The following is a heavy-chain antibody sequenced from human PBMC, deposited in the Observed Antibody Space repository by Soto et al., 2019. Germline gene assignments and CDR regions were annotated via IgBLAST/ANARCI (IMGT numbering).Heavy chain of an antibody. CDR1: GFTFSNYS. CDR3: TTDSYFTLKVVRFDY. J-gene: IGHJ4*01. V-gene: IGHV3-48*01. CDR2: ISSSSGSI. D-gene: IGHD3-22*01. Sequence: GGSLRLSCAASGFTFSNYSMNWVRQTPGKGLEWVSYISSSSGSIYYADSVKGRFTISRDNAKNSLYLQMNSLKTEDTAVYYCTTDSYFTLKVVRFDYWGLGTLVTVSS.